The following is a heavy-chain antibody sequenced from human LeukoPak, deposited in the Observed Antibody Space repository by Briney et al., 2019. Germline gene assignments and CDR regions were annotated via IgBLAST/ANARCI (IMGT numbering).Heavy chain of an antibody. J-gene: IGHJ1*01. CDR1: GDSITTDY. CDR2: IYRLGNT. Sequence: SETLSLTCSVSGDSITTDYWSWIRQPPGKGREWIGYIYRLGNTDYNPSLKSRVTISVDTSKNQLSLNLSSVTAADTAVYYCAGRGQRYFRDWGQGTLVTVSS. CDR3: AGRGQRYFRD. V-gene: IGHV4-4*08.